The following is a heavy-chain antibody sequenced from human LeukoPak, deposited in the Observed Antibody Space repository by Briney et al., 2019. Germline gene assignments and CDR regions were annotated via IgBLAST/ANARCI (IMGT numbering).Heavy chain of an antibody. D-gene: IGHD2-2*01. CDR1: GGSISSYY. J-gene: IGHJ5*02. CDR2: IYISGST. Sequence: PSETLSLTCTVSGGSISSYYWSWIRQPPGKGLEWIGYIYISGSTNYNPSLKSRVTISVDTSKNQFSLKLSSVTAADTAVYYCARHVLVVPAGHNWLDPWGQGTLVTVSS. V-gene: IGHV4-4*09. CDR3: ARHVLVVPAGHNWLDP.